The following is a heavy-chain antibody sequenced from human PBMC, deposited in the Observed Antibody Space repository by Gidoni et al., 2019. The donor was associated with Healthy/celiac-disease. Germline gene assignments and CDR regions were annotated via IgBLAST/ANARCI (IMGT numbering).Heavy chain of an antibody. V-gene: IGHV1-46*03. CDR3: ARVKPAARWAFDI. CDR2: INPSGGST. CDR1: GYTFTSYY. Sequence: QVQLVQSGAEVKKPGAAVKVSCQASGYTFTSYYMHWVRQAPGQGLEWMGIINPSGGSTSYAQKFQGRVTMTRDTSTSTVYMELSSLRSEDTAVYYCARVKPAARWAFDIWGQGTMVTVSS. J-gene: IGHJ3*02. D-gene: IGHD2-2*01.